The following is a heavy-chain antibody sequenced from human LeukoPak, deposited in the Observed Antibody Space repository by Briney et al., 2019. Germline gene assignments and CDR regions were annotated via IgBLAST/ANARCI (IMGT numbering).Heavy chain of an antibody. J-gene: IGHJ4*02. V-gene: IGHV1-18*01. Sequence: ASVKVSCKASGYTFTSYGISWVRQAPGQGLEWMGWISAYNGNTNYAQKLQGGVTMTTDTSTSTAYMELRSLRSDDTAVYYCARGGIQLWLRGQFDYWGQGTLVTVSS. CDR2: ISAYNGNT. CDR3: ARGGIQLWLRGQFDY. D-gene: IGHD5-18*01. CDR1: GYTFTSYG.